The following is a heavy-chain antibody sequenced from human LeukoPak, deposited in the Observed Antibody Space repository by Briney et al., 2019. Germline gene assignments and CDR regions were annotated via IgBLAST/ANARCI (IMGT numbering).Heavy chain of an antibody. D-gene: IGHD2-2*02. CDR3: ARDLPAAIFYSFAHMDV. Sequence: ASVKVSYKASGGTFSSYAVSWVRQAPGQGLEWMGRIIPILGIANYAQKFQGRVTNTADKSTSTAYMELSSLRSEDTAVYYCARDLPAAIFYSFAHMDVWGQGTTVTVSS. V-gene: IGHV1-69*04. CDR2: IIPILGIA. J-gene: IGHJ6*02. CDR1: GGTFSSYA.